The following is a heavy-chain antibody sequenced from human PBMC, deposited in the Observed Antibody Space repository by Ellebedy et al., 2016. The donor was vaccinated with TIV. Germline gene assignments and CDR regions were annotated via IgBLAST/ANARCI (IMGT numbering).Heavy chain of an antibody. CDR1: GFTFSSYA. V-gene: IGHV3-23*01. D-gene: IGHD3-3*01. Sequence: GESLKISXAASGFTFSSYAMSWVRQAPGKGLEWVSAISGSGGSTYYADSVKGRFTISRDNSKNTLYLQMNSLRAEDTAVYYCAKGREYYDFWSGYYSLDYWGQGTLVTVSS. J-gene: IGHJ4*02. CDR3: AKGREYYDFWSGYYSLDY. CDR2: ISGSGGST.